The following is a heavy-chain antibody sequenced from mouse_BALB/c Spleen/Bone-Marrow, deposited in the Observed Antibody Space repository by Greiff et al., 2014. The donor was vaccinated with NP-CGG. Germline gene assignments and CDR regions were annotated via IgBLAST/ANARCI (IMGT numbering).Heavy chain of an antibody. Sequence: EVQGVESGGGLVKPGGSLKLSCAASGFTFSSYAMSWVRQTPEKRLEWVATISSGGSYTYYPDSVKGRFTISRDNAKNTLYLQMSSLRSEDTAMYYCARTRFAYWGQGTLVTVSA. V-gene: IGHV5-9-3*01. J-gene: IGHJ3*01. CDR1: GFTFSSYA. CDR2: ISSGGSYT. CDR3: ARTRFAY.